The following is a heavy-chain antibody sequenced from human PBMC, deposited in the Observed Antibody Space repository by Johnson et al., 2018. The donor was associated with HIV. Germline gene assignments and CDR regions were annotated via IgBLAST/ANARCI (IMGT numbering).Heavy chain of an antibody. D-gene: IGHD1-1*01. CDR3: ARDSKVPRYNWNEAGFDM. CDR1: EFTFSTYV. Sequence: QVQLVESGGGAVQPGKSLRLSCAASEFTFSTYVMHWVRQAPGKGLEWVAVMPSDGSKKYYVDAVKGRFIISRDNSKKTLYLQMNSLRVEDTAVYYCARDSKVPRYNWNEAGFDMWGQGTMVTVSS. J-gene: IGHJ3*02. V-gene: IGHV3-30*03. CDR2: MPSDGSKK.